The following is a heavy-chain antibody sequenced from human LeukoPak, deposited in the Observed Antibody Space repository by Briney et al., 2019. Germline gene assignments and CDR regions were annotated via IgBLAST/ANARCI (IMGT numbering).Heavy chain of an antibody. CDR2: ISSSSSTI. D-gene: IGHD3-16*01. Sequence: GGSLRLSCAASGFTFSSYSMNWVRQAPGKGLEWVSYISSSSSTIYYADSVKGRFTISRDNSKNTLYLQMNSLRAEDTAVYYCAKSTASPWGEWPGLNWGQGTLVTVSS. CDR1: GFTFSSYS. J-gene: IGHJ4*02. CDR3: AKSTASPWGEWPGLN. V-gene: IGHV3-48*01.